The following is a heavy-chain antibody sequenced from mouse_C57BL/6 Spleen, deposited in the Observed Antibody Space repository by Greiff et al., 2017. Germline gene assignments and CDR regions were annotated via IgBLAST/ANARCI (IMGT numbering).Heavy chain of an antibody. D-gene: IGHD2-3*01. V-gene: IGHV1-4*01. CDR2: INPSSGYT. CDR3: ARERDGFDY. J-gene: IGHJ2*01. CDR1: GYTFTSYT. Sequence: QVQLKESGAELARPGASVKMSCKASGYTFTSYTMHWVKQRPGQGLEWIGYINPSSGYTKYNQKFKDKATLTADKSSSTAYMQLSSLTSEDSAVYYCARERDGFDYWGQGTTLTVSS.